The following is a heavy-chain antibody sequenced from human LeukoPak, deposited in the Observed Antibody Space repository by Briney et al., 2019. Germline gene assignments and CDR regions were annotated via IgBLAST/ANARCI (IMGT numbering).Heavy chain of an antibody. CDR3: AKQLGYCSDGSCYFPY. CDR2: ISNNGGYT. D-gene: IGHD2-15*01. Sequence: GGSLRLSCAASGFTFSSYWMRWVRQAPGKGLEWVSAISNNGGYTYYADSVQGRFTISRDNSKSTLCLQMNSLRAEDTAVYYCAKQLGYCSDGSCYFPYWGQGTLVTVSS. J-gene: IGHJ4*02. V-gene: IGHV3-23*01. CDR1: GFTFSSYW.